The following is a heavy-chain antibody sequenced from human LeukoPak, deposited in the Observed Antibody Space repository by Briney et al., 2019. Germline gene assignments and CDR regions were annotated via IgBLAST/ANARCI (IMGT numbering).Heavy chain of an antibody. J-gene: IGHJ6*03. V-gene: IGHV3-66*01. D-gene: IGHD3-10*01. Sequence: PGGSLRLSCAASGFTVSSNYMSWVRQAPGKGLEWVSVIYSGGSTYYADSVKGRFTISRDNSKNTLYLQMNSLRAEDTAVYYCARVRQGITMVRGVIISPHYYYYMDVWGKGTTVTISS. CDR2: IYSGGST. CDR1: GFTVSSNY. CDR3: ARVRQGITMVRGVIISPHYYYYMDV.